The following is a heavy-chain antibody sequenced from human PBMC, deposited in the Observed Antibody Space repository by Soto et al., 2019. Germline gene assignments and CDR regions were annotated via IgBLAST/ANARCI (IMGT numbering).Heavy chain of an antibody. V-gene: IGHV4-38-2*02. CDR1: VYSISSDYS. J-gene: IGHJ4*01. D-gene: IGHD3-22*01. CDR3: ARENYYDGSGYYYYFDY. Sequence: SETLSLTCAVSVYSISSDYSLGWIRQPPGKGLEWLGSIFHSGSTYYNPSLKSRVTISLDTSQNHFSLKLSSVTAADTAVYYCARENYYDGSGYYYYFDYWGHGTLVTVSS. CDR2: IFHSGST.